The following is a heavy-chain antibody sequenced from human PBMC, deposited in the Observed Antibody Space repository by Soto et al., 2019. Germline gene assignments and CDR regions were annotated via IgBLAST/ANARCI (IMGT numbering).Heavy chain of an antibody. CDR1: GYSISSSNW. D-gene: IGHD3-10*01. CDR3: ASGEGATVGVDC. J-gene: IGHJ4*02. V-gene: IGHV4-28*01. Sequence: QVQLQESGPGLVKPSDTLSLTCAVSGYSISSSNWWGWIRQPPGKGLEWIGYIYYSGSTYYNPSLKCRVTMSVDPSKIQSPLTLSSVTAVDTAVYYCASGEGATVGVDCWGQGSLVTVSS. CDR2: IYYSGST.